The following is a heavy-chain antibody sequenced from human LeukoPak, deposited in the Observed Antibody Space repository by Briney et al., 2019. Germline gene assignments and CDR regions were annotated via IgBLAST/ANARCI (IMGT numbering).Heavy chain of an antibody. CDR2: ISGSGGST. J-gene: IGHJ5*02. Sequence: AGGSLRLSCAASGFTFSSYAMSWVRQAPGKGLEWVSAISGSGGSTYYADSVKGRFTISRDNSKNTLYLQMNSLRAEDTAVYYCAKGTGVLLWFGEGFDPWGRGTLVTVSS. CDR3: AKGTGVLLWFGEGFDP. D-gene: IGHD3-10*01. V-gene: IGHV3-23*01. CDR1: GFTFSSYA.